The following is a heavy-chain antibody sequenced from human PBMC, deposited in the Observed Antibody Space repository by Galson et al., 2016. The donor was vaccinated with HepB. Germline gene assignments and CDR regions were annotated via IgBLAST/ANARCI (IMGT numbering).Heavy chain of an antibody. CDR1: AGTFTNYA. Sequence: LRLSCAVSAGTFTNYAMNWVRQAPGKGLEWVAAISGSGGRTSYEDSVRGRFTISRDNSKNTLFLRMNSVGVEDTAVYFCAKSGFFGELDKWGQGTGVVVSS. J-gene: IGHJ4*02. D-gene: IGHD3-10*01. CDR3: AKSGFFGELDK. CDR2: ISGSGGRT. V-gene: IGHV3-23*01.